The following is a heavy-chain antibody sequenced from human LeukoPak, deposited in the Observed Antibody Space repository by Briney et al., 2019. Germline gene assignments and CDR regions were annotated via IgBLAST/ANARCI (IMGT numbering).Heavy chain of an antibody. J-gene: IGHJ4*02. CDR3: ARFDQVPETAGGY. Sequence: GASVKVSCKASGYTFTEYYMHWVRQAPGQGLEWMGWINPHSGSTNYAQKFQGRVTMTRDTSISTAYMELSRLRSDDTAVYYCARFDQVPETAGGYWGQGTLVTVSS. V-gene: IGHV1-2*02. CDR1: GYTFTEYY. D-gene: IGHD2-2*01. CDR2: INPHSGST.